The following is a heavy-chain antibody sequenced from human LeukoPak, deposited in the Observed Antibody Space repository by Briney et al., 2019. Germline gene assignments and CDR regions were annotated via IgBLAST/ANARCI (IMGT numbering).Heavy chain of an antibody. CDR1: GATFSDYA. J-gene: IGHJ6*03. Sequence: VASVKVSCKASGATFSDYALNWVRQAPGQGLEWMGVFIPILGTANSTQKFHDRLTITANKSTSTAYMELSSLRSEDTAVYYCARARMITFGGVIVKNYYYYMDVWGKGTTVTVSS. V-gene: IGHV1-69*10. CDR3: ARARMITFGGVIVKNYYYYMDV. CDR2: FIPILGTA. D-gene: IGHD3-16*02.